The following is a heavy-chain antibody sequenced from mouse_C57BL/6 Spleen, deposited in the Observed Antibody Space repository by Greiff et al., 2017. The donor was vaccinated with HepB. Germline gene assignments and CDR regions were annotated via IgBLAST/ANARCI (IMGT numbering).Heavy chain of an antibody. CDR1: GYTFTDYY. CDR2: INPNNGGT. Sequence: VQLQQSGPELVKPGASVKISCKASGYTFTDYYMNWVKQSHGKSLEWIGDINPNNGGTSYNQKFKGKATLTVDKSSSTAYMELRSLTSEDSAVYYCARGGDYDHYWGQGTTLTVSS. J-gene: IGHJ2*01. V-gene: IGHV1-26*01. CDR3: ARGGDYDHY. D-gene: IGHD2-4*01.